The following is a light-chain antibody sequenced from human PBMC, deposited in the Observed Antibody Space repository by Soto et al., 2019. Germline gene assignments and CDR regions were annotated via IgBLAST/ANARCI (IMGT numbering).Light chain of an antibody. J-gene: IGLJ1*01. Sequence: VLTQPPSTSGTPGQRVTISCSGSRSNIGSNTVTWYQQLPGTAPKLLIYSNNQRPSGVPDRFSGSKSGTSASLAISGLQSEDEADYYCAAWDDSLNGSYVFGTGTRSPS. V-gene: IGLV1-44*01. CDR2: SNN. CDR1: RSNIGSNT. CDR3: AAWDDSLNGSYV.